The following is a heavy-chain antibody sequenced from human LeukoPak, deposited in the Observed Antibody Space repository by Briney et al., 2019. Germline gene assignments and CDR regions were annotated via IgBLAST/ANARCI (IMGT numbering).Heavy chain of an antibody. D-gene: IGHD6-19*01. CDR1: GYTFTSYG. Sequence: GASVKVSCKASGYTFTSYGISWVRQAPGQGLEWMGWISAYTGNTNYAQKLQGRVTMTTDTSTSTAYMELRSLRSDDTAVYYCAREPYSSGWYYYFDYWGQGTLVTVSS. J-gene: IGHJ4*02. CDR2: ISAYTGNT. CDR3: AREPYSSGWYYYFDY. V-gene: IGHV1-18*01.